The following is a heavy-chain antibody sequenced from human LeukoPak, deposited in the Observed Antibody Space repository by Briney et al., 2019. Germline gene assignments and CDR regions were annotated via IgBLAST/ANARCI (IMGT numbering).Heavy chain of an antibody. J-gene: IGHJ6*03. D-gene: IGHD6-6*01. CDR3: ARGRRLMYSSSGYMDV. V-gene: IGHV4-34*01. Sequence: GSLRLSCAASGLTFSSYSMDWVRQAPGKGLEWIGEINHSGSTNYNPSLKSRVTISVDTSKNQFSLKLSSVTAADTAVYYCARGRRLMYSSSGYMDVWGKGTTVTVSS. CDR1: GLTFSSYS. CDR2: INHSGST.